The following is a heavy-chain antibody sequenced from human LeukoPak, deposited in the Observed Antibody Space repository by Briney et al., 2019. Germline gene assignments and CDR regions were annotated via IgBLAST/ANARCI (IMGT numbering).Heavy chain of an antibody. D-gene: IGHD3-22*01. CDR1: GFTFSSYS. J-gene: IGHJ4*02. Sequence: GGSLRLSCAASGFTFSSYSMNWVRQAPGKGLEWVSSISSSSSSYIYYADSVKGRFTISRDNAKNSLYLQMNSLRAEDTAVYYCARDLYYDSSGYYSRYYFDYWGQGTLVTVSS. CDR2: ISSSSSSYI. CDR3: ARDLYYDSSGYYSRYYFDY. V-gene: IGHV3-21*01.